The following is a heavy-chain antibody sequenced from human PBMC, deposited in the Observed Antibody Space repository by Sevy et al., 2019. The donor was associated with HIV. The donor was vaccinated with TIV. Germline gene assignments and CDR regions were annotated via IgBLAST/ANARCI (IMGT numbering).Heavy chain of an antibody. CDR2: INPNSGGT. D-gene: IGHD3-22*01. CDR1: GYTFTAYY. V-gene: IGHV1-2*02. J-gene: IGHJ4*02. CDR3: ARMGDYYDSSGYYPLKF. Sequence: ASVKVSCKASGYTFTAYYIHWVRQAPGQGLEWMGWINPNSGGTYFAKKFQDSVTLTTDTSVNTAYMELRSLRFDETAVYYCARMGDYYDSSGYYPLKFWGQGTLVTVSS.